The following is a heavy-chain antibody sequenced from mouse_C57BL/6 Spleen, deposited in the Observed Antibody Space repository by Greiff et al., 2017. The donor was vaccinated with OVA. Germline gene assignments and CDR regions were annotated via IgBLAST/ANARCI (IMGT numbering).Heavy chain of an antibody. Sequence: VQLKQSGPELVKPGASVKISCKASGYSFTDYNMNWVKQSNGMSLEWIGVINPNSGTTSYNQKFKGKATLTVDQSSSTAYMQLNSLTSEDSAVYYCASYYSNYVWYFDVWGTGTTVTVSS. V-gene: IGHV1-39*01. CDR2: INPNSGTT. J-gene: IGHJ1*03. CDR3: ASYYSNYVWYFDV. D-gene: IGHD2-5*01. CDR1: GYSFTDYN.